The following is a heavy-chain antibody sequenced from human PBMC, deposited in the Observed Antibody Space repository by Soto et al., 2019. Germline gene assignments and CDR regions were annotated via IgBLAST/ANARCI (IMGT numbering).Heavy chain of an antibody. CDR1: GLTFTSSA. J-gene: IGHJ4*02. D-gene: IGHD2-15*01. CDR3: AIVYLHSKVQFDY. CDR2: IVVGSGNT. Sequence: QMQLVQSGPEVEKPGNSVQVAFKASGLTFTSSAVQWVRQARGQRRVWIGWIVVGSGNTNYAQKFQERVTISREMSTSTAYMELSSLRSEDTAGYDCAIVYLHSKVQFDYWGPGTLVNVSS. V-gene: IGHV1-58*01.